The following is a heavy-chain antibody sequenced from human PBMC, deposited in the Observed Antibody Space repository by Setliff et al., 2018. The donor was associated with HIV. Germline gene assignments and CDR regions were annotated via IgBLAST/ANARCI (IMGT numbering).Heavy chain of an antibody. CDR3: ARGQTTGVH. J-gene: IGHJ4*02. V-gene: IGHV3-23*01. D-gene: IGHD2-8*01. CDR2: ISGAGATT. Sequence: LRLSCEASGFTLRSYAMYWVRQAPGKGLEWVAGISGAGATTYYADSVKGRFTISRDNAKNSLYLQMNSLRAEDTAVYYCARGQTTGVHWGQGALVTVSS. CDR1: GFTLRSYA.